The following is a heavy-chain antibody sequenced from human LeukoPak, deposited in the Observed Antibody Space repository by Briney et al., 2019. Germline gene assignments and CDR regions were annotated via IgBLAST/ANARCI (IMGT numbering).Heavy chain of an antibody. Sequence: GGSLRLSCAASGFTFSSYSMNWVRQAPGKGLEWVSSISSSSSYIYYADSVKGRFTISRDNAKNSLYLQMNSLRAEDTSVYYCARGGLWTTLDYWGQGTLVTVSS. CDR3: ARGGLWTTLDY. V-gene: IGHV3-21*01. CDR2: ISSSSSYI. CDR1: GFTFSSYS. J-gene: IGHJ4*02. D-gene: IGHD3/OR15-3a*01.